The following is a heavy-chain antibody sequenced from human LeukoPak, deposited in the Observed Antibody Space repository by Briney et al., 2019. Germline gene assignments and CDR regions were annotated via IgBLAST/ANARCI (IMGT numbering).Heavy chain of an antibody. V-gene: IGHV3-21*01. CDR1: GFTFSSYS. J-gene: IGHJ4*02. Sequence: GGSLRLSCAASGFTFSSYSMNWVRQAPGEGLEWVSSISSSSSYIYYADSVKGRFTISRDNAKSSLYLQMNSLRAEDTAVYYCARVGDGYNWVYWGQGTLVTVSS. CDR2: ISSSSSYI. CDR3: ARVGDGYNWVY. D-gene: IGHD5-24*01.